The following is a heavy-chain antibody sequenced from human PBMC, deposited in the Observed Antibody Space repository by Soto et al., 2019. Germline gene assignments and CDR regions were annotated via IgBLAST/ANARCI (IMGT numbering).Heavy chain of an antibody. CDR3: GTWRGSSWYDY. D-gene: IGHD6-13*01. CDR1: GFTFSSYS. Sequence: GESLKISCKASGFTFSSYSLGWVRHMPGKGLQWMGNIFSSDSSAKYSASFAGQVTISVDRSINTAYLQWSSLKASDTAIYYCGTWRGSSWYDYWGPGTLVTVSS. CDR2: IFSSDSSA. J-gene: IGHJ4*02. V-gene: IGHV5-51*01.